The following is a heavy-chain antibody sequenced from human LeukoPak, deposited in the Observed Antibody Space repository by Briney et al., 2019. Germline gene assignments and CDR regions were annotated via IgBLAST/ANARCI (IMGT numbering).Heavy chain of an antibody. Sequence: ASVKVSCKASGYTFTNYGISWVRQAPGQGLEWMGWISAYNGNINYGQKLQGRVTMTTDASTSTAYMELRSLRSDDTAVYYCARVRDRGYYYDSSGYYYWGQGTLVTVSS. D-gene: IGHD3-22*01. CDR2: ISAYNGNI. CDR3: ARVRDRGYYYDSSGYYY. V-gene: IGHV1-18*01. CDR1: GYTFTNYG. J-gene: IGHJ4*02.